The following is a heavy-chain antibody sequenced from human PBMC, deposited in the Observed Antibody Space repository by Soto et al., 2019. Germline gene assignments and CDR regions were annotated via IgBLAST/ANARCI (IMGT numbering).Heavy chain of an antibody. J-gene: IGHJ6*02. CDR3: AKTQGYDYYYPMDV. CDR2: VIGSGATA. D-gene: IGHD2-2*01. CDR1: GFTFSAYA. V-gene: IGHV3-23*01. Sequence: EVQLLDSGGGLVQPGASLRLSCAASGFTFSAYAMNWVRQAPGKGLEWVSTVIGSGATAYYADSVKGRFTISRDNSKNTLYLQMNSLRAEDTALYYCAKTQGYDYYYPMDVWGQGTTVTVSS.